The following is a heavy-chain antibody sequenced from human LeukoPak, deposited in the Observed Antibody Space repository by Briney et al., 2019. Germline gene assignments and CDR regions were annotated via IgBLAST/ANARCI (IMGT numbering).Heavy chain of an antibody. CDR2: IKQDGSEK. V-gene: IGHV3-7*03. J-gene: IGHJ6*03. Sequence: PGGSLRPSCAASGFTFSSYWMHWVRQAPGKGLEWVANIKQDGSEKYYVDSVKGRFTISRDNAKNSLYLQMNSLRAEDTAVYYCARDTRYYGSWKPYYYMDVWGKGTTVTISS. CDR1: GFTFSSYW. D-gene: IGHD3-10*01. CDR3: ARDTRYYGSWKPYYYMDV.